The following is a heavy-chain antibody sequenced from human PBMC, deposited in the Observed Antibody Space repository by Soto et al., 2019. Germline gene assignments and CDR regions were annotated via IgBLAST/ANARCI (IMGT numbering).Heavy chain of an antibody. CDR3: VKDRDSNTWPSRDV. CDR1: GYTFTRNG. D-gene: IGHD3-22*01. J-gene: IGHJ6*02. CDR2: ISPNSGNI. Sequence: GASVKVSCKTPGYTFTRNGISWVRQAPGQGLEWMGWISPNSGNIKYAQKLQGRVIMTTDTSTSTAYMELRSLRSDDTAVYYCVKDRDSNTWPSRDVWGPGTTVTVSS. V-gene: IGHV1-18*01.